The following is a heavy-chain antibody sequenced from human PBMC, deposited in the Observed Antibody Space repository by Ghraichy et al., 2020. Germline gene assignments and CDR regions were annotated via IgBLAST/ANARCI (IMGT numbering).Heavy chain of an antibody. CDR1: GFTFSAHY. CDR2: IRNKANSHIT. J-gene: IGHJ3*01. D-gene: IGHD4-17*01. V-gene: IGHV3-72*01. CDR3: ARVGDYFAFDV. Sequence: GGSLRLSCAASGFTFSAHYMQWVRQSPEKGLEWVGLIRNKANSHITQYAASVRGRFTISRDDSKNSLYLQINSLKTEDTAVYYCARVGDYFAFDVWGRGTMVTVSS.